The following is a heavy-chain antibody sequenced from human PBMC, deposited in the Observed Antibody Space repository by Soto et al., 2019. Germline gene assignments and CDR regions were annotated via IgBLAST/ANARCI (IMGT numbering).Heavy chain of an antibody. CDR3: ARAPSWWYFDL. J-gene: IGHJ2*01. Sequence: GASVKVSCKASGYTFTGFSLHWVRQAPGQRLEWMGWINAGNGNTKYSQKFQGRVTVTRDTSASTAYMELSSLRSEDTALYYCARAPSWWYFDLWGRGTLVTVSS. V-gene: IGHV1-3*01. CDR1: GYTFTGFS. CDR2: INAGNGNT.